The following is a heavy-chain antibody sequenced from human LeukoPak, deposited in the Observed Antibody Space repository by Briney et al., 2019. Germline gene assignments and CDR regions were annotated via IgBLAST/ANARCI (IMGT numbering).Heavy chain of an antibody. CDR1: GFTFSTYD. Sequence: GGSLRLSCAASGFTFSTYDMHWVRQAPGKGLEWVAFIRYDGSNKNYADSVKGRFTISRDNSKNTLFLQMNSLRPEDTAVYYCAKDVEAYWGQGTLVTVSS. CDR2: IRYDGSNK. J-gene: IGHJ4*02. V-gene: IGHV3-30*02. CDR3: AKDVEAY. D-gene: IGHD2-21*01.